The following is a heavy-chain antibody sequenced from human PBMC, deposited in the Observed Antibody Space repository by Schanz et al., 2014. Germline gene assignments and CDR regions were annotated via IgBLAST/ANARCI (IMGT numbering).Heavy chain of an antibody. CDR2: ISSSSIYT. D-gene: IGHD6-6*01. CDR3: AKNWKGHHITGRPGWSDGMDV. CDR1: GFTFSDYY. J-gene: IGHJ6*02. Sequence: VQLVESGGGLVKPGGSLRLSCVVSGFTFSDYYMSWIRQAPGKGLEWVSYISSSSIYTNYADSVKGRFTISRDNAKNTLYLQMNSLRVEDTAEYYCAKNWKGHHITGRPGWSDGMDVWGQGTTVTVSS. V-gene: IGHV3-11*05.